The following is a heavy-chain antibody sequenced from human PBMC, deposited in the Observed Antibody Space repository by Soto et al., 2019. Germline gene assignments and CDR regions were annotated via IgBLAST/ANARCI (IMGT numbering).Heavy chain of an antibody. CDR1: GFTFSTYW. CDR2: IKEDASEE. D-gene: IGHD2-2*01. V-gene: IGHV3-7*01. CDR3: VTAISPPFSNFDS. J-gene: IGHJ4*02. Sequence: EVQLVQSGGDLVQPGGSMRLSCVASGFTFSTYWLTWVRQAPGMGLAWVAGIKEDASEEVYVDSVNGRFSISRDNAKNSLYPQLNSLRAGATAVYYRVTAISPPFSNFDSWGQGSRLTVSS.